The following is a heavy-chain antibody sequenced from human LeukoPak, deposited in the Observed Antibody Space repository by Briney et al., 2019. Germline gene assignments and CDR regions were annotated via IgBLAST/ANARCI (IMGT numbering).Heavy chain of an antibody. CDR3: AREAYYYDSSGYYLGGIVDY. J-gene: IGHJ4*02. V-gene: IGHV3-74*01. CDR2: INSDGSST. D-gene: IGHD3-22*01. CDR1: GFTFSSYW. Sequence: GGSLRLSCAASGFTFSSYWMHWVRQAPGKGLVWVSRINSDGSSTSYADSVTGRFTISRDNAKNTLYLQMNSLRAEDTAVYYCAREAYYYDSSGYYLGGIVDYWGQGTLVTVSS.